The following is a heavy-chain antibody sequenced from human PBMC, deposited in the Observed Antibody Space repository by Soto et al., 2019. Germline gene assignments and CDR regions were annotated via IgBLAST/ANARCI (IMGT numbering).Heavy chain of an antibody. Sequence: SETLSLTCTVSGGSISSYYWSWIRQPPGKGLEWIGYIYYSGSTNYNPSLKSRVTTSVDTSKNQISLKLSSVTAADTAVYYCARGVGGPGIAVAGKLFDYWGQGTLVTVSS. J-gene: IGHJ4*02. V-gene: IGHV4-59*12. CDR1: GGSISSYY. D-gene: IGHD6-19*01. CDR3: ARGVGGPGIAVAGKLFDY. CDR2: IYYSGST.